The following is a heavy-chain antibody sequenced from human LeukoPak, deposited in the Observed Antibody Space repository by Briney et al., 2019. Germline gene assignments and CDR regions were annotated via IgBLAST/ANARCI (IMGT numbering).Heavy chain of an antibody. CDR1: GGSISSNSYY. J-gene: IGHJ4*02. D-gene: IGHD5-18*01. CDR3: ARLGDTAMTIDY. CDR2: IYYSGST. Sequence: PSETLSLTCAVSGGSISSNSYYWGWIRQPPGKGLEWIGSIYYSGSTYYNPSLKSRVTISVDTSKNQFSLKLSSVTAADTAVYYCARLGDTAMTIDYWGQGTLVTVSS. V-gene: IGHV4-39*01.